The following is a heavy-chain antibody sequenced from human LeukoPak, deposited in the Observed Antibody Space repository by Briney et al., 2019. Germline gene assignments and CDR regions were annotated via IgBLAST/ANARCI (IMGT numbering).Heavy chain of an antibody. CDR3: ARVGKVYYFDY. J-gene: IGHJ4*02. V-gene: IGHV4-31*03. Sequence: NASETLSLTCTVSGGSISSGGYYWSWIRQHPGKGLEWIGYIYYSGSTYYNPSLKSRVTISVDTSKNQFSLKLSSVTAADTAVYYCARVGKVYYFDYWGQGTLVTVSS. CDR2: IYYSGST. CDR1: GGSISSGGYY.